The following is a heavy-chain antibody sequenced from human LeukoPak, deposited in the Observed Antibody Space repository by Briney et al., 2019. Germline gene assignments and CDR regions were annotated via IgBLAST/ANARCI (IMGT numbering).Heavy chain of an antibody. CDR2: LRYDGSNK. V-gene: IGHV3-30*02. Sequence: GGSLRLSCAASGFTFSNYGMHWVRQAPGKGLEWVAFLRYDGSNKYYVDSVKGRFTISRDNTKNTLYLQMNSLRAEDTAVYYCAKFQPSQRSTIFGVVTYVQDHHQYNIDVWGKGTTVTVSS. D-gene: IGHD3-3*01. CDR3: AKFQPSQRSTIFGVVTYVQDHHQYNIDV. CDR1: GFTFSNYG. J-gene: IGHJ6*03.